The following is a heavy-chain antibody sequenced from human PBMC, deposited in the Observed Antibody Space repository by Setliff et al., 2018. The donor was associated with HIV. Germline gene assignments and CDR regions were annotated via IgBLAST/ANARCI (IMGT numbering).Heavy chain of an antibody. V-gene: IGHV4-38-2*01. J-gene: IGHJ4*02. CDR2: IYHSGST. D-gene: IGHD2-21*02. Sequence: ASETLSLTCAVSGYSISSGYYWGWIRQPPGKGLEWIGTIYHSGSTYYNPSLKSRVTMSVDTSKNQFSLKLSSVTAADTAVYYCARGDLLFDYWGQGTLVTVSS. CDR1: GYSISSGYY. CDR3: ARGDLLFDY.